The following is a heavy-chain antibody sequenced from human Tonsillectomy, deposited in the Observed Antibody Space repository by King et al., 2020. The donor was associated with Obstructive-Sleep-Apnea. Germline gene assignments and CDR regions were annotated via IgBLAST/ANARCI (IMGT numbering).Heavy chain of an antibody. D-gene: IGHD5-24*01. CDR3: ARDRGYNYDYFDY. CDR1: GGSISSYY. J-gene: IGHJ4*02. CDR2: IYYRGST. V-gene: IGHV4-59*01. Sequence: VQLQESGPGLVKPSETLSLTCTVSGGSISSYYWTWIRQPPGKGLEWIGYIYYRGSTSINPSLRSRATISADTSKNQFSLKLSSVTAADTAVYFCARDRGYNYDYFDYWGQGTLVTVSS.